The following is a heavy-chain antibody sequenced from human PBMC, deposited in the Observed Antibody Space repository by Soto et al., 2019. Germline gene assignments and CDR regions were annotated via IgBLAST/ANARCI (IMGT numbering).Heavy chain of an antibody. CDR2: IKQDGGEK. J-gene: IGHJ6*02. CDR3: ARDPHCSSTSCYYRRDYYYYYGMDV. CDR1: GFTFSSYW. V-gene: IGHV3-7*01. D-gene: IGHD2-2*01. Sequence: RRLSCAASGFTFSSYWMSWVRQAPGKGLEWVANIKQDGGEKYYVDSVKGRFTISRDNAKNSLYLQMNSLRAEDTAVYYCARDPHCSSTSCYYRRDYYYYYGMDVWGQGTTVTVSS.